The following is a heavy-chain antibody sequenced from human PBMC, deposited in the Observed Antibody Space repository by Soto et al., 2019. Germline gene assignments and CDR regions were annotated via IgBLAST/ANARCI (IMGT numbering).Heavy chain of an antibody. D-gene: IGHD3-10*01. CDR3: ARVPLYGSGSYWVY. Sequence: ASVKVSCKASGYTFTGYYMHWVRQAPGQGLEWMGWINPNSGGTNYAQKFQGRVTMTRDTSISTAYMELSRLRSDDTAVYYCARVPLYGSGSYWVYWGQGTLVTVSS. CDR1: GYTFTGYY. J-gene: IGHJ4*02. CDR2: INPNSGGT. V-gene: IGHV1-2*02.